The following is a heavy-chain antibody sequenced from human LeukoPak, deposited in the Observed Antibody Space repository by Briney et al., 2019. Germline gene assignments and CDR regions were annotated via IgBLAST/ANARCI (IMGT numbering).Heavy chain of an antibody. CDR3: ARALSANCSGYLPTLNWFDP. V-gene: IGHV1-18*01. J-gene: IGHJ5*02. D-gene: IGHD2-15*01. CDR1: GYTFTSYG. Sequence: GASVKVSCKASGYTFTSYGISWVRQAPGQGLEWMGWISAYNGNTNYAQKLQGRVTMTTDTSTSTAYMELRSLRSDDTAVYYCARALSANCSGYLPTLNWFDPWGQGTLVTVSS. CDR2: ISAYNGNT.